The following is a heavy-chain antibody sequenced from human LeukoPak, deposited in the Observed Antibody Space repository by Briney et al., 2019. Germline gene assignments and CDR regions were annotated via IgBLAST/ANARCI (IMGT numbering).Heavy chain of an antibody. CDR3: ATIPGYRLFY. CDR1: GFAFTDYY. V-gene: IGHV3-11*01. Sequence: GGPLRLSCAASGFAFTDYYTNWIRRAPGKGREWVSYISGSGDIIHYADSVKGRFTISRDNAKNSVFLQMNSLRDEDTAVYYCATIPGYRLFYWGQGTRVTVSS. CDR2: ISGSGDII. J-gene: IGHJ4*02. D-gene: IGHD5-18*01.